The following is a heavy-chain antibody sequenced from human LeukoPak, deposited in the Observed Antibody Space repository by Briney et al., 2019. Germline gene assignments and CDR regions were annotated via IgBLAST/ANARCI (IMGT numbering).Heavy chain of an antibody. CDR2: ISYDGSNK. V-gene: IGHV3-30-3*01. CDR1: GITFSNFA. CDR3: ARDKPHFDY. Sequence: PGGSLRLSCAASGITFSNFAMHWVRQAPGKGLEWVAVISYDGSNKYYADSVKGRFTISRDNSKNTLYLQMNSLRAEDTAVYYCARDKPHFDYWGQGTLVTVSS. J-gene: IGHJ4*02.